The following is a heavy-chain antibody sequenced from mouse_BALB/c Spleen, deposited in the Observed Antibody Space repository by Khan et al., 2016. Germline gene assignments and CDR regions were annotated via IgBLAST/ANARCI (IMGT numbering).Heavy chain of an antibody. CDR2: ISYSGST. Sequence: EVQLQESGPGLVKPSQSLSLTCTVTGYSITSDYAWNWIRQFPGNRLEWMGYISYSGSTSYNPYLKSRISITRDTSKNQFFLQLNSVTSDDTATYYCARSDYGDKDAMDYWGQGTSVTVSS. D-gene: IGHD1-1*01. CDR1: GYSITSDYA. CDR3: ARSDYGDKDAMDY. J-gene: IGHJ4*01. V-gene: IGHV3-2*02.